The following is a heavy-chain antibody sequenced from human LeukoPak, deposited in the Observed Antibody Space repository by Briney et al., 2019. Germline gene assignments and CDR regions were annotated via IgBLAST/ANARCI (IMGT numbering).Heavy chain of an antibody. D-gene: IGHD6-13*01. Sequence: ETLSLTCAVSGGSISSSNWWSWVRQAPGKGLEWVSAISGSGGSTYYADSVKGRFTISRDNSKNTLYLQMNSLRAEDTAVYYCAKNGGTGSSSWYYWGQGTLVTVSS. J-gene: IGHJ4*02. V-gene: IGHV3-23*01. CDR3: AKNGGTGSSSWYY. CDR2: ISGSGGST. CDR1: GGSISSSN.